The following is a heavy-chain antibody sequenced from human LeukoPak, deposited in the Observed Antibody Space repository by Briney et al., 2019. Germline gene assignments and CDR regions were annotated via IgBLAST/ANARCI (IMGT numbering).Heavy chain of an antibody. CDR1: DDSINTYY. Sequence: SETLSLTCTVSDDSINTYYWSWILKPAGKGLEWIGLFYASGSSAYNPSLKSRVTMSIDTSKDQFSLRLTSVTAADTAVYYCARVSRNFDAYYFDYWGQGALVTVSS. D-gene: IGHD3-9*01. CDR2: FYASGSS. J-gene: IGHJ4*02. V-gene: IGHV4-4*07. CDR3: ARVSRNFDAYYFDY.